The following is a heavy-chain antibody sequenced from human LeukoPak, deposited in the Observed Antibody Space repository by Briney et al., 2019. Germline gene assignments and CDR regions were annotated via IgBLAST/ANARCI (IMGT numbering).Heavy chain of an antibody. CDR3: ARVLAPPKYSSGPFDY. Sequence: GGSLRLSCAASGFKFDDYGMSWVRQAPGKGLEWVSGINWNGGSTGYADSVKGRFTISRDNSKNTLYLQMNSLRAEDTAVYYCARVLAPPKYSSGPFDYWGQGTLVTVSS. V-gene: IGHV3-20*04. CDR2: INWNGGST. D-gene: IGHD6-19*01. CDR1: GFKFDDYG. J-gene: IGHJ4*02.